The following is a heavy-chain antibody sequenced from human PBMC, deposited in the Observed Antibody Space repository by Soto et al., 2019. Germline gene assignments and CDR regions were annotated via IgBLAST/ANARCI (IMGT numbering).Heavy chain of an antibody. J-gene: IGHJ4*02. CDR2: IYYSGST. CDR3: ASLPDWGSGHY. V-gene: IGHV4-39*01. Sequence: QLQLQESGPGLVKPSETLSLTCAVSGASIRSSSYYWGWIRQPPGKGLEWIGSIYYSGSTYYNPSLKSRVPISVDPSRNQFSLKLTSVTAADTAVYYCASLPDWGSGHYWGQGILVTVSS. D-gene: IGHD3-10*01. CDR1: GASIRSSSYY.